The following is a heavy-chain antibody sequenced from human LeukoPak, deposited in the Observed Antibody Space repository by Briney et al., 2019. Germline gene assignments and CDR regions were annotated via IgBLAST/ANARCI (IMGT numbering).Heavy chain of an antibody. CDR2: IIPIFGTA. V-gene: IGHV1-69*13. J-gene: IGHJ5*02. CDR1: GGTFSSYA. Sequence: ASVKVSCKASGGTFSSYAISWVRQAPGQGLEWMGGIIPIFGTANYAQKFQGRVTITADESTSTAYMELSSLRSEDTAVYYCARVFSYPLRAPFDPWGQGTLVTVSS. D-gene: IGHD3-3*01. CDR3: ARVFSYPLRAPFDP.